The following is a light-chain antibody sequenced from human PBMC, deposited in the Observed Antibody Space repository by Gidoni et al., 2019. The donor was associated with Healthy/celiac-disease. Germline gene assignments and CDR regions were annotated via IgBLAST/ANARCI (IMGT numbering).Light chain of an antibody. V-gene: IGLV3-21*04. CDR2: YDS. J-gene: IGLJ3*02. CDR3: QVWDSSSVDWV. CDR1: NIGSKS. Sequence: SYVLTQPPSVSVAPGKTARITCGGNNIGSKSGHWYQQKPGQAPVLVIYYDSDRPSGIPERFSGSNSGNTATLTISRVEAGDEADYYCQVWDSSSVDWVFGGGTKLTVL.